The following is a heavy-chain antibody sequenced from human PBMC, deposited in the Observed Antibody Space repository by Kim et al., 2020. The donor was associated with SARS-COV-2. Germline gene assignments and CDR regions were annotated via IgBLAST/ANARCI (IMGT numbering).Heavy chain of an antibody. J-gene: IGHJ3*02. CDR1: GFTFSAYY. CDR3: VRDRMGGAFDI. CDR2: ITKSSTTI. D-gene: IGHD3-16*01. Sequence: GGSLRLSCATSGFTFSAYYMNWVRRAPGKGLEWLSFITKSSTTIYYADSVKGRFTISRDNAKNSLYLQMNSLRDEDTALYYCVRDRMGGAFDIWGQGTMVTVSS. V-gene: IGHV3-48*02.